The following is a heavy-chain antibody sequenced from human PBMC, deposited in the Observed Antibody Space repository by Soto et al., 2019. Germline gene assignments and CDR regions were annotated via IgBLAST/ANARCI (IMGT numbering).Heavy chain of an antibody. CDR2: ISYDGSNK. V-gene: IGHV3-30-3*01. J-gene: IGHJ6*02. CDR1: GFTFSSYA. Sequence: QVQLVESGGGVVQPGRSLRLSCAASGFTFSSYAMHWVRQAPGKGLEWVAVISYDGSNKYYADSVKGRFTISRDNSKNTLYLQMNSLRAEDTAVYYCARDGGDIVVVPAGGMDVWDQGTTVTVSS. CDR3: ARDGGDIVVVPAGGMDV. D-gene: IGHD2-2*01.